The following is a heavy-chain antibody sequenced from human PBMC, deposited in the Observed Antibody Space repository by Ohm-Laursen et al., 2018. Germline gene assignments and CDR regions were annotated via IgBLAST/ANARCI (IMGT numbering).Heavy chain of an antibody. CDR2: INHSRST. V-gene: IGHV4-30-2*01. D-gene: IGHD6-19*01. CDR1: GGSISSGGYY. Sequence: SQTLSLTCTVSGGSISSGGYYWSWIRQPPGKGLEWIGEINHSRSTKYNSSFKSRVTISVDTSKNQFSLKLSSVTAADTAVYYCARGFSGWWGRIDYWGQGILVTVSP. J-gene: IGHJ4*02. CDR3: ARGFSGWWGRIDY.